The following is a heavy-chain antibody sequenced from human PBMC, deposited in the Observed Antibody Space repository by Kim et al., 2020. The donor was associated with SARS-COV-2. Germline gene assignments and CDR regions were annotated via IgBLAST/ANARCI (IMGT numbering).Heavy chain of an antibody. J-gene: IGHJ5*02. V-gene: IGHV4-34*01. CDR3: ARGIAAAGTRLNWFDP. D-gene: IGHD6-13*01. Sequence: LKRRETISVETAKNQFSLKLSSVTAADTAVYYCARGIAAAGTRLNWFDPWGQGTLVTVSS.